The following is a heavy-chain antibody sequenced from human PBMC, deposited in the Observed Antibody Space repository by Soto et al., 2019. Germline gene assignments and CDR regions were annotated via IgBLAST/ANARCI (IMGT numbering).Heavy chain of an antibody. CDR3: AKDQGHLLTGYSGFDY. CDR2: ISGSGGST. CDR1: GFTFSSYA. Sequence: EVQLLESGGGLVQRGGSLRLSCAASGFTFSSYAMSWVRQAPGKGLEWVSAISGSGGSTYYADSVKGRFTISRDNSKNTLYLQMNSLRAEDTAVYYCAKDQGHLLTGYSGFDYWGQGTLVTVSS. D-gene: IGHD3-9*01. J-gene: IGHJ4*02. V-gene: IGHV3-23*01.